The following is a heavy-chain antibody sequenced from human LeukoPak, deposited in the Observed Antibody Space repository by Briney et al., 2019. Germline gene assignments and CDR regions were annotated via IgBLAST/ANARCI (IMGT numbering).Heavy chain of an antibody. J-gene: IGHJ4*02. Sequence: SETLSLTCTVSGGSISSYYWNWLRQPAGKGLEWIGRIYTSGSTNYNPSLKSRVTMSRDTSKNQFSLKLSSVPAADTAVYYCARGYCSGGSCYSGDYWGQGILVTVSS. CDR2: IYTSGST. CDR3: ARGYCSGGSCYSGDY. V-gene: IGHV4-4*07. D-gene: IGHD2-15*01. CDR1: GGSISSYY.